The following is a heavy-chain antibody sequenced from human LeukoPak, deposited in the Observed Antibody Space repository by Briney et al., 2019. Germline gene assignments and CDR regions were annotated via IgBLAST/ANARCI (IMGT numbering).Heavy chain of an antibody. CDR2: IYYSGST. D-gene: IGHD3-22*01. Sequence: SETLSLTCTVSGDSISSSSYYWGWIRQPPGKGLEWIGTIYYSGSTYYNPSLKSRVTISVDTSKNLFSLNLTSVTAADTAVYYCARVSWGYDSSGYPPDYWGQGTLVTVSS. CDR3: ARVSWGYDSSGYPPDY. CDR1: GDSISSSSYY. V-gene: IGHV4-39*01. J-gene: IGHJ4*02.